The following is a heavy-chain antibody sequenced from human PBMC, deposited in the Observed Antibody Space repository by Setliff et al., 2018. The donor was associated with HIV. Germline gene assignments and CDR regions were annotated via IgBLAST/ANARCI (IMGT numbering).Heavy chain of an antibody. D-gene: IGHD3-3*01. CDR3: AGSWSGYPLSFGY. CDR2: VCGSGTT. J-gene: IGHJ4*02. V-gene: IGHV4-61*02. CDR1: GASFSSASSF. Sequence: PSETLSLTCTVSGASFSSASSFWTSTRQPAGTGLECLGRVCGSGTTNYNPSLKSRVTISVDTSKNQFSLKLSSVTAADTAVYYCAGSWSGYPLSFGYWGQGTLVTVSS.